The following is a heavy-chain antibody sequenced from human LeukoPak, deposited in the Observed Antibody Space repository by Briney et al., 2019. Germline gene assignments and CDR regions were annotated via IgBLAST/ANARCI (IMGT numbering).Heavy chain of an antibody. Sequence: HPGGSLRLSCSASGFSFSSRAMHWVRRAPGRGLEYVSGISGNGGSTYYTDSVKGRFTISRDNSKNTLYLQMSSVRSEDTAVYHYVQDWVATIEAPRHFDFWGQGTLVTVSS. D-gene: IGHD5-24*01. CDR3: VQDWVATIEAPRHFDF. J-gene: IGHJ4*02. V-gene: IGHV3-64D*09. CDR2: ISGNGGST. CDR1: GFSFSSRA.